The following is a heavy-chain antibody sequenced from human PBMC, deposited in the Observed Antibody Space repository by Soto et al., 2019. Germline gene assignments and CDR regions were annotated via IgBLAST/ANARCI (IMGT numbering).Heavy chain of an antibody. D-gene: IGHD1-26*01. Sequence: GGSLRLSCAASGFTFDYYAMHWVRQAPGKGLEWVSGISWNSGSIGYADSVKGRSTISRDNAKNSLYLQMNSLRAEDTALYYCAKDILPLSWEGYYGMDVWGQGTTVTVSS. J-gene: IGHJ6*02. V-gene: IGHV3-9*01. CDR3: AKDILPLSWEGYYGMDV. CDR2: ISWNSGSI. CDR1: GFTFDYYA.